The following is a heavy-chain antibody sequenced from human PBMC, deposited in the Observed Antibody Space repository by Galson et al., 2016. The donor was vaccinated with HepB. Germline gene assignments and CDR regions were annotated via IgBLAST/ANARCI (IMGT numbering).Heavy chain of an antibody. V-gene: IGHV3-48*03. CDR3: VRDSGGYRDGPQYYLDY. J-gene: IGHJ4*02. D-gene: IGHD5-18*01. Sequence: SLRLSCAASGFTFSSYEMHWVRQAPGKGLEWVSYISSSGGVIFYADSVRGRFTISRDHAENSLSLQVDSLRPEDTGVYFCVRDSGGYRDGPQYYLDYWGQGVLVTVSS. CDR1: GFTFSSYE. CDR2: ISSSGGVI.